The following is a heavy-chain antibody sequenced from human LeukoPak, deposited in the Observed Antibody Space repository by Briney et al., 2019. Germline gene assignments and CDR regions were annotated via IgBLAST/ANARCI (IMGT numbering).Heavy chain of an antibody. Sequence: GGSLRLSCAASGFTVSSNYMNWVRQAPGKGLEWVSIIYSGGSTYYADSVKGGFTISRDNSKNTLYLQMNSLRAEDTAVYYCARISGSQYDAFDIWGQGTTVTVSS. V-gene: IGHV3-66*01. CDR1: GFTVSSNY. J-gene: IGHJ3*02. CDR3: ARISGSQYDAFDI. D-gene: IGHD1-26*01. CDR2: IYSGGST.